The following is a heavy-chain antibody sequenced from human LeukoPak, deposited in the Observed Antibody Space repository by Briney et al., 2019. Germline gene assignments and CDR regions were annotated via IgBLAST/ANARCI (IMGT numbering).Heavy chain of an antibody. V-gene: IGHV1-2*02. CDR3: ARGGNWNDEPIDY. CDR1: GYTFTGYY. D-gene: IGHD1-1*01. J-gene: IGHJ4*02. CDR2: INPNSGGT. Sequence: ASVKVSCKASGYTFTGYYMHWVRQAPGQGLEWMGWINPNSGGTNYAQKFQGRVTMTRDTFISTAYMELSRLRSDDTAVYYCARGGNWNDEPIDYWGQGTLVTVSS.